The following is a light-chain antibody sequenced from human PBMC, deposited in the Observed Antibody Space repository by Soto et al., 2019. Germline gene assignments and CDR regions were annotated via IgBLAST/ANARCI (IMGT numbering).Light chain of an antibody. CDR1: SDDVGGYNY. Sequence: QSALTQPASVSGSPGQSITISCTGTSDDVGGYNYVSWYQQHSGKAPKLIIYEVTNRPSGVSNRFSGSKSGNTASLTISGLQADDEADYHCSSYAGSNNPYVFGTGTKVTVL. CDR3: SSYAGSNNPYV. J-gene: IGLJ1*01. CDR2: EVT. V-gene: IGLV2-14*03.